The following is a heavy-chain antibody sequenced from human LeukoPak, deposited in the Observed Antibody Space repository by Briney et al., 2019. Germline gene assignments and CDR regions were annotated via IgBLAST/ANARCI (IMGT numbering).Heavy chain of an antibody. CDR2: ISSSGTYV. D-gene: IGHD3-9*01. Sequence: GGTLRLSCAASGFTFSSYSMNWVRQAPGKGLEWVSSISSSGTYVYYADSVKGRFTISRDNAKNSLSLQMNSLRADDAAVYYCARASSKQLAGYLPDGFDIWGQGTMATVSS. J-gene: IGHJ3*02. CDR1: GFTFSSYS. CDR3: ARASSKQLAGYLPDGFDI. V-gene: IGHV3-21*01.